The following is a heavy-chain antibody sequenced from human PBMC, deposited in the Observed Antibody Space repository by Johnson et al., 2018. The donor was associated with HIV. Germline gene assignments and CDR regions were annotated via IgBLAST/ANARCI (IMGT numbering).Heavy chain of an antibody. CDR2: KSQDANNK. CDR3: ARGGIAATRHAFDI. CDR1: GFTFSSYG. J-gene: IGHJ3*02. V-gene: IGHV3-30*19. D-gene: IGHD6-13*01. Sequence: QVQLVESGGGVVQPGRSLRLSCAASGFTFSSYGMHCVRQAPGKGLEWVAVKSQDANNKYYADSVKGRFTISRDNSKNTLYLQMNSLRAEDTAVYYCARGGIAATRHAFDIWGQGTMVTVSS.